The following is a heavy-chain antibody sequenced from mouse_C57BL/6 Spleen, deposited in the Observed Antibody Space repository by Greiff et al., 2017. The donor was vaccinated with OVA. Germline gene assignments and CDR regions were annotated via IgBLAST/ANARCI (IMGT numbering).Heavy chain of an antibody. CDR3: ARAPTTDRYYFDY. CDR2: ISYDGSN. V-gene: IGHV3-6*01. D-gene: IGHD1-1*01. Sequence: DVQLQESGPGLVKPSQSLSLTCSVTGYSITSGYYWNWIRQFPGNKLEWMGYISYDGSNNYNPSLKNRISITRDTSKNQFFLKLNSVTTEDTATYYCARAPTTDRYYFDYWGQGTTLTVSS. CDR1: GYSITSGYY. J-gene: IGHJ2*01.